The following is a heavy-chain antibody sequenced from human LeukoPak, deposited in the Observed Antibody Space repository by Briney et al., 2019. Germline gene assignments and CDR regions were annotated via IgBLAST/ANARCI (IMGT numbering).Heavy chain of an antibody. V-gene: IGHV4-4*07. Sequence: SETLSLTCTVSGASISSYYYNWIRQTAGGGLEWIGRLYISGSTDYNPSLKSRVTISVDTSNNQFSLKLNSVTAAYTAVYFCARDLSGSLYFDYWGQGVLVTVSS. D-gene: IGHD3-10*01. CDR3: ARDLSGSLYFDY. CDR2: LYISGST. CDR1: GASISSYY. J-gene: IGHJ4*02.